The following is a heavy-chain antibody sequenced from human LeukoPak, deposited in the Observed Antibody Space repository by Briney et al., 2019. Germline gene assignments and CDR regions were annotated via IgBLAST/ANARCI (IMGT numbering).Heavy chain of an antibody. CDR2: INPNSGGT. J-gene: IGHJ5*02. D-gene: IGHD6-19*01. Sequence: ASVKVSCKASGYTFTGYYMHWVRQAPGQGLEWMGWINPNSGGTNYAQKFQGRVTMTRGTSISTAYMELSRLRSDDTAVYYCASEIAVAETGDWFDPWGQGTLVTVSS. CDR1: GYTFTGYY. CDR3: ASEIAVAETGDWFDP. V-gene: IGHV1-2*02.